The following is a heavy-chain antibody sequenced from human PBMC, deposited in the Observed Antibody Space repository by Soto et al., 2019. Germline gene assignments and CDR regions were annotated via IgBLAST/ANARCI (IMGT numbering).Heavy chain of an antibody. Sequence: VSCKASGYTFTGYFMHWVRQAPGQGLERMGWINPYSGGADYAQSFQGRVTMTRDTSISTVYMELSRLRFDDTAVYYCARVIRGAYYNSPLDTWGQGTVVTVSS. V-gene: IGHV1-2*02. D-gene: IGHD3-10*01. CDR3: ARVIRGAYYNSPLDT. CDR2: INPYSGGA. CDR1: GYTFTGYF. J-gene: IGHJ5*02.